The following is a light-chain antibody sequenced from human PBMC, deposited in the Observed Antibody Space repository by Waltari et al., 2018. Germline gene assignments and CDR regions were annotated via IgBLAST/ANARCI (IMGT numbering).Light chain of an antibody. CDR1: QSIGRY. J-gene: IGKJ1*01. Sequence: EVVLTQSTGTLSLSPGETATLSCRASQSIGRYLVWYQQKSGQAPRLLIYGASTRATGIPDRFSGSGSGTDFSLTISRLEAEDFAVYYCQNHERLPATFGQGTKVEMK. CDR2: GAS. CDR3: QNHERLPAT. V-gene: IGKV3-20*01.